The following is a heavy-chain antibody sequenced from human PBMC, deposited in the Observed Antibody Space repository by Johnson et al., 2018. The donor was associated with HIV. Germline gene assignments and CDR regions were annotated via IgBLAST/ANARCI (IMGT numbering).Heavy chain of an antibody. D-gene: IGHD2-2*01. CDR2: IKEDGSEK. J-gene: IGHJ3*02. CDR3: ARRSITSDGFDI. V-gene: IGHV3-7*02. Sequence: QLVESGGGLVQPGGSLRLSCAASGFTFSSNWMNWVRQAPGKGLEWVANIKEDGSEKYYVDSVKGRFTTSRENYKNSLYLHMNSLRAGDTAVYYCARRSITSDGFDIWGQGTMVTVSS. CDR1: GFTFSSNW.